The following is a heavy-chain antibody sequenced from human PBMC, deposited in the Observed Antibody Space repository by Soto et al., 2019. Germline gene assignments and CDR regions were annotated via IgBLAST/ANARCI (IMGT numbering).Heavy chain of an antibody. CDR2: ISGSGGST. CDR1: GFTFSSYA. D-gene: IGHD4-17*01. Sequence: GGSLRLSCAASGFTFSSYAMSWVRQAPGKGLEWVSAISGSGGSTYYANSVKGRFTISKDNSKNTLYLQMNSPRAEDTAVYYCAKDPLAVRNGMDVWGQGTTVTVSS. V-gene: IGHV3-23*01. CDR3: AKDPLAVRNGMDV. J-gene: IGHJ6*02.